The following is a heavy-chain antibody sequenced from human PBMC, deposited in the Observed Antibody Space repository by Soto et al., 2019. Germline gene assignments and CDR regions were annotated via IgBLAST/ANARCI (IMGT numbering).Heavy chain of an antibody. J-gene: IGHJ4*02. CDR1: GFIFSDYG. V-gene: IGHV3-30*03. D-gene: IGHD3-22*01. CDR3: ARETPYDSSGFFHGGLDY. Sequence: HPGGSLRLSCAASGFIFSDYGMHWIRQAPGKGLECLALVTYDGSNHYYADSVKGRFIISRDNSNNSLFLQMNSLRVEDTAVYFCARETPYDSSGFFHGGLDYWGQGALVTVSS. CDR2: VTYDGSNH.